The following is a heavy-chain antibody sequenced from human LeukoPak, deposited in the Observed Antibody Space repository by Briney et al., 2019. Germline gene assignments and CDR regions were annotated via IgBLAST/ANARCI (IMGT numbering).Heavy chain of an antibody. J-gene: IGHJ4*02. CDR2: INPNSGDT. CDR1: GYTFTGYY. V-gene: IGHV1-2*02. D-gene: IGHD6-19*01. CDR3: TRGGSTPTTGWYD. Sequence: ASVKVSCKTSGYTFTGYYMHWVRQAPGQGLEWLGWINPNSGDTTFAQKFQGRVTMTRVTSINTAYMELSRVRSDDTAVYYCTRGGSTPTTGWYDWGQGTLVTVSS.